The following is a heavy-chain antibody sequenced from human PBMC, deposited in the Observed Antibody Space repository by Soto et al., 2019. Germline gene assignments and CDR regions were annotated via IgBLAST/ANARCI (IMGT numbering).Heavy chain of an antibody. CDR3: VRDRGYTGYDFAY. D-gene: IGHD5-12*01. CDR1: GFTFSRYA. CDR2: INHDSGTI. Sequence: EVQLVESGGGLVQPGGSLRLSCAASGFTFSRYAMNWVRQAPGKGLEWVSYINHDSGTIYYADSVKGRFTIYRDNANNLLSLQMNSLSAEDTAVYYCVRDRGYTGYDFAYWGQGTLVNVSS. J-gene: IGHJ4*02. V-gene: IGHV3-48*01.